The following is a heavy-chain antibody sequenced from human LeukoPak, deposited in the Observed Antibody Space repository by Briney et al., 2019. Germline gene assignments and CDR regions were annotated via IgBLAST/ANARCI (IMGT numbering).Heavy chain of an antibody. CDR1: GYKFDTYG. D-gene: IGHD3-3*01. CDR2: ISGYNDNT. CDR3: TRDAASIFGVISGAREFDF. V-gene: IGHV1-18*01. J-gene: IGHJ4*02. Sequence: GASVKVSCKTSGYKFDTYGITWVRQAPGQGLEWMGWISGYNDNTRYAQNFQDRVTMRTDKSTSSAYMELRSLTSDDTAVYYCTRDAASIFGVISGAREFDFWGQGTLVTVSS.